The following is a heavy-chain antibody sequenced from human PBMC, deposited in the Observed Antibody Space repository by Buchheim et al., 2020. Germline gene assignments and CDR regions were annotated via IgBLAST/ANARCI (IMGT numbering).Heavy chain of an antibody. CDR2: IHYSGST. D-gene: IGHD3-3*01. V-gene: IGHV4-31*03. J-gene: IGHJ6*02. CDR1: GDFISSGGYY. Sequence: QVQLQESGPGLVKPSQTLSLTCTVSGDFISSGGYYWSWIRRHPGKGLEWIGYIHYSGSTYYNPSLKSRVTISIDTSKNQLSLKLSSVTAADTAVYYCARDRNYRVWSGYDNYGMDVWGQGTT. CDR3: ARDRNYRVWSGYDNYGMDV.